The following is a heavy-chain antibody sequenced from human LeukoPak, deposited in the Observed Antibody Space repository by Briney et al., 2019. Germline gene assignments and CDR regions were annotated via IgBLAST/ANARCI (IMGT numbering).Heavy chain of an antibody. CDR3: ARVALRGIAAAPADY. J-gene: IGHJ4*02. Sequence: PVRSLRLSCAASGFTFSSYAMNWVRQAPGKGLEWVAVISYDGSNKYYADSVKGRFTISRANSKNTLYLQTNSLRAEDTAVYYCARVALRGIAAAPADYCGQGTLVTASS. CDR1: GFTFSSYA. CDR2: ISYDGSNK. V-gene: IGHV3-30-3*01. D-gene: IGHD6-13*01.